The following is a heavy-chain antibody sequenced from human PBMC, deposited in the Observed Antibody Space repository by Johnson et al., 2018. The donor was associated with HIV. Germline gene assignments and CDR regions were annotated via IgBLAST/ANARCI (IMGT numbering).Heavy chain of an antibody. CDR2: INWNGGST. Sequence: VQLVESGGALVQPGRSLRLSCAASGFTFDDYGMTWVRQAPGKGLEWVSGINWNGGSTGYADSVKGRFTISRDDAKNSLYLQMNSLRAEDTAVYYCAKERAYIRTFDIWGQGTMVTVST. CDR1: GFTFDDYG. CDR3: AKERAYIRTFDI. V-gene: IGHV3-20*04. D-gene: IGHD5-18*01. J-gene: IGHJ3*02.